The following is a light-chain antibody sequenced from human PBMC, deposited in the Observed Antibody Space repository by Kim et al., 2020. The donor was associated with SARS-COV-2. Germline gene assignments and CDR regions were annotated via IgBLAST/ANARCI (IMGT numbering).Light chain of an antibody. Sequence: EFVLTQSPGTLSLSPGERATLSCRASQSVSTYLAWYQQKPGQAPRLLIYGASSRATGIPDRISGSGSGTDFTLTISRLDPEDFAVYYCQQYDRSEITFGQGTRLEIK. V-gene: IGKV3-20*01. J-gene: IGKJ5*01. CDR2: GAS. CDR1: QSVSTY. CDR3: QQYDRSEIT.